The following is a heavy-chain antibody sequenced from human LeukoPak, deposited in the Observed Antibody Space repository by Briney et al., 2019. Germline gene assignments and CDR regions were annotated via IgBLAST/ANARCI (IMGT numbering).Heavy chain of an antibody. CDR1: GFTFSSYE. CDR2: ISSSGSTI. Sequence: GGSLRLSCAASGFTFSSYEMNWVRQAPGKGLEWVSYISSSGSTIYYADSVKGRFTISRDNANNSLYLQMNSLRAEDTAVYYCARTASCSSTSCYAGTGWFDPWGQGTLVTVSS. D-gene: IGHD2-2*01. CDR3: ARTASCSSTSCYAGTGWFDP. V-gene: IGHV3-48*03. J-gene: IGHJ5*02.